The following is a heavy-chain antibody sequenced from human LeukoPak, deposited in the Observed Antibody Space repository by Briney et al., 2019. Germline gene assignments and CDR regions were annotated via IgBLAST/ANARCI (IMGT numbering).Heavy chain of an antibody. V-gene: IGHV4-39*07. Sequence: SETLSLTCIVPGGSISSSSYYWAWIRQSPGKGLEWIGTFSSGGSAYYNPSLTSRVSISKDTSDNQFSLRLYSVSAADTAVYYCARKQTGTMYDVWGQGTQVTVSS. CDR2: FSSGGSA. CDR3: ARKQTGTMYDV. CDR1: GGSISSSSYY. D-gene: IGHD1-7*01. J-gene: IGHJ4*02.